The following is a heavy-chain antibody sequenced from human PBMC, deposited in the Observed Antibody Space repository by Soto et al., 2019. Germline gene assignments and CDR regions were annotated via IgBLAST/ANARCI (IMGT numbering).Heavy chain of an antibody. V-gene: IGHV4-31*03. D-gene: IGHD2-15*01. CDR3: ERAPSGCSGGSCYSFWFGP. Sequence: QVQLQESGPGLVKPSQTLSLTCTVSGGSISSGGYSWSWIRQHPGKGLGWIGYIYYSGSTYYNPSLKSRVTISVDTSKNPSALKLSSVTAADPAVYYCERAPSGCSGGSCYSFWFGPWGQGPLVTVSS. CDR2: IYYSGST. CDR1: GGSISSGGYS. J-gene: IGHJ5*02.